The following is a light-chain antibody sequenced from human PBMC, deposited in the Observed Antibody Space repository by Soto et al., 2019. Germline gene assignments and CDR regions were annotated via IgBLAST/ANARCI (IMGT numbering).Light chain of an antibody. V-gene: IGKV1-39*01. CDR3: QQSFSTLVT. Sequence: DIQMTQSPSSLSASVGDRVTITCRASQSISRYLNWYQQKPGKAPKLRIYAASSLQSGVPSRFSGSGSGTDFTLTISSLQPEDFATYDCQQSFSTLVTFGGGTKVDI. CDR1: QSISRY. CDR2: AAS. J-gene: IGKJ4*01.